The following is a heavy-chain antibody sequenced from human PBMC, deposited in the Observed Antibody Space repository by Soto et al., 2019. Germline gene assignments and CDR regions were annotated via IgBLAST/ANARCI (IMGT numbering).Heavy chain of an antibody. CDR2: IYYSGST. V-gene: IGHV4-31*03. J-gene: IGHJ4*02. D-gene: IGHD3-16*01. CDR3: SRGPGGVRYPGWLSYFDY. CDR1: GGSISSGGYY. Sequence: SETLSLTCTVSGGSISSGGYYWSWIRQHPGKGLEWIGYIYYSGSTYYNPSLKSRVTISVDTSKNQFSLKLSSVTAADTAVYYCSRGPGGVRYPGWLSYFDYWGQGTLGTVS.